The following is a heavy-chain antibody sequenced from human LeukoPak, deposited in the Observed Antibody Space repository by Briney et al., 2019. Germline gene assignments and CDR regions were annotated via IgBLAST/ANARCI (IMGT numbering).Heavy chain of an antibody. D-gene: IGHD1-1*01. V-gene: IGHV1-2*02. Sequence: APVKVSCKASGYTFTGYYMHWVRQAPGQGLEWMGWINPNSGGTNYAQRFQGRVTMTRDTSISTAYMELSRLRSDDTAVYYCARAYYNWNDGCLDYWGQGTLVTVSS. J-gene: IGHJ4*02. CDR1: GYTFTGYY. CDR2: INPNSGGT. CDR3: ARAYYNWNDGCLDY.